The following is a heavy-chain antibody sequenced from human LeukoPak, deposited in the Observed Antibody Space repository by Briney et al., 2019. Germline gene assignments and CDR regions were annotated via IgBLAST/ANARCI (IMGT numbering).Heavy chain of an antibody. V-gene: IGHV4-39*07. CDR3: VRNIYTSSYYFDY. Sequence: SETLSLTCTVSGGSISSSSYYWGWIRQPPGKGLEWIGSIYYSGSTYYNPSLKSRVTISVDTSKNQFSLKLNSMTAADTAVYYCVRNIYTSSYYFDYWGQGTLVTVSS. CDR2: IYYSGST. J-gene: IGHJ4*02. D-gene: IGHD6-6*01. CDR1: GGSISSSSYY.